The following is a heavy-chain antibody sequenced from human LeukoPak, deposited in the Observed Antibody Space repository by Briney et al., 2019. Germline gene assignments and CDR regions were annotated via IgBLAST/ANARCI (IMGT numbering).Heavy chain of an antibody. J-gene: IGHJ4*02. CDR1: GGTISSGGYY. V-gene: IGHV4-31*03. D-gene: IGHD6-13*01. CDR3: ARGMAAAAHCLY. Sequence: SQTLSLTCTVSGGTISSGGYYWSWIRQHPGKGLEWIRYIYYSWSTYYNPFIKSRVTISVDTSKYHFSLKLSSVTAADTAVYYCARGMAAAAHCLYWGQETVVRVSS. CDR2: IYYSWST.